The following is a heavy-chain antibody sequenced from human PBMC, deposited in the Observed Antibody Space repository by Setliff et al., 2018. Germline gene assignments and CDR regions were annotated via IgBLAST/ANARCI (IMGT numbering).Heavy chain of an antibody. CDR3: VRDWASGDDH. J-gene: IGHJ4*02. CDR1: GFTFGSYW. CDR2: IHQDGSER. Sequence: GGSLRLSCAASGFTFGSYWMTWIRQAPEKGLEWVANIHQDGSERHYVDSVKGRFTISRDNAKNSLFLQMNILEVEDTAVYYCVRDWASGDDHWGRGTLVTVSS. D-gene: IGHD3-10*01. V-gene: IGHV3-7*01.